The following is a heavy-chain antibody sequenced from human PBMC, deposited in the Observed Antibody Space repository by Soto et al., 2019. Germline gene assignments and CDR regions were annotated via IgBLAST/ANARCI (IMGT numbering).Heavy chain of an antibody. CDR3: ARLKANNWFDP. Sequence: QLQLQESGPGLVKPSETLSLTCTVSGGSISSSSYYWGWIRQPPGKGLEWIGSIYYSGSTYYNPSLRSRVTISVDTSKNQFSLKLSSVTAADTAVYYCARLKANNWFDPWGQGTLVTVSS. CDR1: GGSISSSSYY. V-gene: IGHV4-39*01. CDR2: IYYSGST. J-gene: IGHJ5*02.